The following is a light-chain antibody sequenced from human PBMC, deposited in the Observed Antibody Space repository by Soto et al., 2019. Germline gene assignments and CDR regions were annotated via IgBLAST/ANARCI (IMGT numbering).Light chain of an antibody. Sequence: EIVMTQSPATLSVSPGERATLSCRASQSVSTALAWYQHKPGQAPRLLIHGASTRAAGVPARFSGSGSGTEFALTISSLQSEDFAVYYCQQYNNWPPVYTFGQGTKLEIK. CDR3: QQYNNWPPVYT. J-gene: IGKJ2*01. CDR1: QSVSTA. V-gene: IGKV3-15*01. CDR2: GAS.